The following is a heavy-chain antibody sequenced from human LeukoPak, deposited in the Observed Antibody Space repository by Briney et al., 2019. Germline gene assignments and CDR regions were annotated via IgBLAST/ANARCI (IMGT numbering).Heavy chain of an antibody. Sequence: SETLSLTCTVSGGSISSYYWSWIRQPAGKGPEWIGRIYTSGSTNYNPSLKSRVTMSVDTSKNQFSLKLSSVTAADTAVYYCARDTLNPYSSSSRGLDYWGQGILVTVSS. CDR1: GGSISSYY. V-gene: IGHV4-4*07. J-gene: IGHJ4*02. CDR2: IYTSGST. D-gene: IGHD6-6*01. CDR3: ARDTLNPYSSSSRGLDY.